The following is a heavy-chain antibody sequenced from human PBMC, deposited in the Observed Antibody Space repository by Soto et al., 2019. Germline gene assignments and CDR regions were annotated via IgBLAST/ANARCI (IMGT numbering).Heavy chain of an antibody. CDR1: GYTFTSYG. Sequence: QVQLVQSGAEVKKPGASVKVSCKASGYTFTSYGISWVRQAPGXGLEWMGWIGAYNGNTNYGQKLQGRVTMTTDTSTSTAYTEQRSLRSDDTAVDYXXXXXXXXXXXXYXXXXDYWGQGTLV. D-gene: IGHD2-2*02. J-gene: IGHJ4*02. CDR3: XXXXXXXXXXXYXXXXDY. CDR2: IGAYNGNT. V-gene: IGHV1-18*01.